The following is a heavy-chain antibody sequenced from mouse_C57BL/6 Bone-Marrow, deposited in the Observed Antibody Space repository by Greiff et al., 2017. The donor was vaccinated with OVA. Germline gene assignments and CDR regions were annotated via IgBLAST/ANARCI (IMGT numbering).Heavy chain of an antibody. D-gene: IGHD1-1*01. J-gene: IGHJ1*03. CDR3: ARDTTVVAPHYWYFDV. CDR1: GYTFTDYN. Sequence: VQLQQSGPELVKPGASVKIPCKASGYTFTDYNMDWVKQSHGKSLEWIGDINPNNGGTIYNQKFKGKATLTVDKSSSTAYMELRSLTSEDTAVYYCARDTTVVAPHYWYFDVWGTGTTVTVSS. CDR2: INPNNGGT. V-gene: IGHV1-18*01.